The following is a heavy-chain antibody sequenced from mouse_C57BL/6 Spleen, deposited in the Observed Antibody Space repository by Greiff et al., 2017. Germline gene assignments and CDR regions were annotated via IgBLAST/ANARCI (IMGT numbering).Heavy chain of an antibody. D-gene: IGHD2-5*01. Sequence: VKLQESGPGLVQPSQSLSITCTVSGFSLTSYGVHWVRQSPGKGLEWLGVIWSGGSTDSNAAFISRLSISKDNSKSQVFFKMNSLQADDTAIYYCARKGSNYVGAMDYWGQGTSVTVSS. CDR2: IWSGGST. V-gene: IGHV2-2*01. CDR3: ARKGSNYVGAMDY. J-gene: IGHJ4*01. CDR1: GFSLTSYG.